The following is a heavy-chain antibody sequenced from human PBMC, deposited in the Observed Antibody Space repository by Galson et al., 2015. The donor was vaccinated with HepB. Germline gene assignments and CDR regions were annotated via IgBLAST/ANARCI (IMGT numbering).Heavy chain of an antibody. V-gene: IGHV4-39*07. D-gene: IGHD2-15*01. CDR3: ARDDELLNVPFDY. Sequence: SETLSLTCTVSGGSISSSSYYWGWIRQPPGKGLEWIGSIYYSGSTYYNPSLKSRVTISVDTSKNQFSLKLGSVTAADTAVYYCARDDELLNVPFDYWGQGTLVTVSS. J-gene: IGHJ4*02. CDR2: IYYSGST. CDR1: GGSISSSSYY.